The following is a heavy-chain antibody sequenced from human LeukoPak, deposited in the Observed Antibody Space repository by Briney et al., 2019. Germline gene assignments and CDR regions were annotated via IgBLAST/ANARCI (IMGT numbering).Heavy chain of an antibody. CDR3: TTDLPIVLMVYATSFDY. CDR2: IKSKTDGGTT. J-gene: IGHJ4*02. Sequence: GGSLRLSCAASGVTLSSYAMSWARQAPGKGLEWVGRIKSKTDGGTTDYAAPVKGRFTISRDDSKNTLYLQMNSLKTEDTAVYYCTTDLPIVLMVYATSFDYWGQGTLVTVSS. V-gene: IGHV3-15*01. D-gene: IGHD2-8*01. CDR1: GVTLSSYA.